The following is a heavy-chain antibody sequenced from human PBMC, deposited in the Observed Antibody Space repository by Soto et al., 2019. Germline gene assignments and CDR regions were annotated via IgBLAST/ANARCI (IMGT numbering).Heavy chain of an antibody. J-gene: IGHJ4*02. V-gene: IGHV4-59*01. Sequence: SETLSLTCTVSGGSISNYYWNWIRQSPGKGLEWIGYIYSSGSTHYNPSLQNRVTISIDTSKNQVSLKVNSVTAADTAVYYCARHQKHSYGVYYFDYWGQGIPVSVS. CDR1: GGSISNYY. CDR3: ARHQKHSYGVYYFDY. CDR2: IYSSGST. D-gene: IGHD5-18*01.